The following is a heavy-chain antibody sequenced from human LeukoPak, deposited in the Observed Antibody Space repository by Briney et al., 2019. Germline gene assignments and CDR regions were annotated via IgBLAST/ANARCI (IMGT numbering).Heavy chain of an antibody. J-gene: IGHJ4*02. CDR3: ARGVDNWNYFDY. CDR1: GFTFSSYA. D-gene: IGHD1-20*01. CDR2: ISGSGGST. V-gene: IGHV3-23*01. Sequence: PGGSLRLSCAASGFTFSSYAMSWVRQAPGKGLEWVSAISGSGGSTYYADSVKGRFTISRDNSKNTLYLQMNSLRAEDTAVYYCARGVDNWNYFDYWGQGTLVTVSS.